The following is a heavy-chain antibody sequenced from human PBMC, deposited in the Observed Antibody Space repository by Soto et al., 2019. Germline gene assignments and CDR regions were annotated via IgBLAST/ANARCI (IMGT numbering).Heavy chain of an antibody. D-gene: IGHD2-21*01. V-gene: IGHV3-23*01. J-gene: IGHJ4*02. CDR2: IRDSDSGGTT. CDR1: GFTFSSCA. Sequence: EVQLLESGGGLVQPGGSLRLSCAASGFTFSSCAMSWVRQAPAKGLEWVSAIRDSDSGGTTYYADSVKGRFTIYRDDSKNTLYLQMSSLRAEDTAMYYCAKVRVGIDVDFDYWGQGALVTVSS. CDR3: AKVRVGIDVDFDY.